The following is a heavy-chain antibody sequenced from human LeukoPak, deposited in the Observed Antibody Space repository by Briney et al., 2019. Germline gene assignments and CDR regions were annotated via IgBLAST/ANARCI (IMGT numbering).Heavy chain of an antibody. V-gene: IGHV3-30*18. CDR2: ISYDGSNK. CDR1: GFTFSSYG. CDR3: AKGSYDFWSGHTSFDY. J-gene: IGHJ4*02. D-gene: IGHD3-3*01. Sequence: GGSLRLSCAASGFTFSSYGMHWVRQAPGKGLEWVAVISYDGSNKYYADSVKGRFTISRDNSKNTLYLQMNSLRAEDTAVYYCAKGSYDFWSGHTSFDYWGQGTLVTVSS.